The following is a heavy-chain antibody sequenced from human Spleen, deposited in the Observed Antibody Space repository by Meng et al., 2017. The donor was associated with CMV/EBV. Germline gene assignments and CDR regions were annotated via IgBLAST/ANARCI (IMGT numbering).Heavy chain of an antibody. D-gene: IGHD5-18*01. CDR3: ARPGYSYGYALGYFDY. CDR2: IRYDGSNK. CDR1: GFKFSSYG. V-gene: IGHV3-30*02. Sequence: GESLKISCAASGFKFSSYGMHWVRQAPGKGLEWVAFIRYDGSNKYYADSVKGRFTISRDNSKNTLYLQMNSLRAEDTAVYYCARPGYSYGYALGYFDYWGQGTLVTVSS. J-gene: IGHJ4*02.